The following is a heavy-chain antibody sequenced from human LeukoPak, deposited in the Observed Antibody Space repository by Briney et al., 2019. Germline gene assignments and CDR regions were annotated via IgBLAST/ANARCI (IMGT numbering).Heavy chain of an antibody. CDR3: ASQTPSFNWFDP. J-gene: IGHJ5*02. Sequence: SVKVSCKTSGGTFSSYAISWVRQAPGQGLEWMGGIIPIFGTANYAQKFQGRVTITADESTSTAYMELSSLRSEDTAVYYCASQTPSFNWFDPWGQGTLVTVSS. V-gene: IGHV1-69*13. CDR1: GGTFSSYA. D-gene: IGHD3-16*02. CDR2: IIPIFGTA.